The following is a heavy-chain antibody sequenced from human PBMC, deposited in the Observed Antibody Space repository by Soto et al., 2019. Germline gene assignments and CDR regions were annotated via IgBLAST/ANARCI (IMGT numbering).Heavy chain of an antibody. J-gene: IGHJ3*02. CDR2: IYYSGST. Sequence: SETLSLTCTVSGGSISSCGYYWSWIRQHPGKGLEWIGYIYYSGSTYYNPSLKSRVTISVDTSKNQFSLKLSSVTAADTAVYYCARDPELDAFDIWGQGTMVTVS. CDR1: GGSISSCGYY. V-gene: IGHV4-31*03. D-gene: IGHD1-26*01. CDR3: ARDPELDAFDI.